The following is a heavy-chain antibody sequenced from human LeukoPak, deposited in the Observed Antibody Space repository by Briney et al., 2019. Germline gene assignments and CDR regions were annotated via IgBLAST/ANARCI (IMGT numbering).Heavy chain of an antibody. CDR3: ARRSYGGNVVGYFDY. CDR1: GYSFTSYW. V-gene: IGHV5-51*01. J-gene: IGHJ4*02. D-gene: IGHD4-23*01. Sequence: GESLKISCKGSGYSFTSYWNGWVRQMPGKGLEWMGIIYPGDSDTRYSPSFQGQVTISADKSISTAYLQWSSLKASDTAMYYCARRSYGGNVVGYFDYWGQGTLVTASS. CDR2: IYPGDSDT.